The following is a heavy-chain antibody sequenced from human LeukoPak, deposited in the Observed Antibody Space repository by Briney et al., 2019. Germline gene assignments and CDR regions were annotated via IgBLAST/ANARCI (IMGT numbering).Heavy chain of an antibody. CDR3: ARGLGYTAMATPAFDI. J-gene: IGHJ3*02. CDR2: INHSGST. Sequence: SETLSLTCAVYGGSFSGYYWSWIRQPPGKGLEWIGEINHSGSTNYNPSLKSRVTISVDTSKNQFSLKLSSVTAADTAVYYCARGLGYTAMATPAFDIWGQGTMVTVSS. CDR1: GGSFSGYY. D-gene: IGHD5-18*01. V-gene: IGHV4-34*01.